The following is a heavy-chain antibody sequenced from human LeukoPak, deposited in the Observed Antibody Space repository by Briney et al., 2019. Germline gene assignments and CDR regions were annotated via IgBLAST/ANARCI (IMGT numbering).Heavy chain of an antibody. CDR2: IYNSGST. CDR3: AGRLWRRDGYNLSAFDI. J-gene: IGHJ3*02. D-gene: IGHD5-24*01. V-gene: IGHV4-59*01. Sequence: PSETLSLTCIVSGGSISSYYWNWIRQPPGKGLEWIGYIYNSGSTNYNPSLKSRVTISVDTSKNQFSLKLSSVTAADTAVYYCAGRLWRRDGYNLSAFDIWGQGTMVTVSS. CDR1: GGSISSYY.